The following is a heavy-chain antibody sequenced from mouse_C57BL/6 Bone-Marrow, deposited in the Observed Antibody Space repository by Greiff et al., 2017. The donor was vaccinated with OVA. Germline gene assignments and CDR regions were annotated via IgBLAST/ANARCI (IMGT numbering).Heavy chain of an antibody. V-gene: IGHV1-15*01. CDR2: IDPETGGT. Sequence: QVQLQQSGAELVRPGASVTLSCKASGYTFTDYEMHWVKQTPVHGLEWIGAIDPETGGTAYNQKFKGKAILTADKSSSTAYMELRSLTSEDSAVYYCTRAELIIDYWGQGTTLTVSS. J-gene: IGHJ2*01. CDR3: TRAELIIDY. CDR1: GYTFTDYE.